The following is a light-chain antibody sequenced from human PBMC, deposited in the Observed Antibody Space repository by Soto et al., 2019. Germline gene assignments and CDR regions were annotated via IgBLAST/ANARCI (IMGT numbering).Light chain of an antibody. CDR1: SNDVGGYNY. CDR3: SSYATSSSLEVL. V-gene: IGLV2-14*01. Sequence: QSALTQPASVSGSPGRSITISCTGTSNDVGGYNYVSWYQQHPGKVPKLMIYEVSNRPSGVSNRFSGSKSGNTASLTISGLQAEDEADYYCSSYATSSSLEVLFGGGTKLTVL. J-gene: IGLJ3*02. CDR2: EVS.